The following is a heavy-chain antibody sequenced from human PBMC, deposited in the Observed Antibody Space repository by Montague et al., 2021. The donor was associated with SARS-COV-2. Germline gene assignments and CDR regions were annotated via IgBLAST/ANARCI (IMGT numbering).Heavy chain of an antibody. CDR2: IYYSGST. V-gene: IGHV4-39*01. D-gene: IGHD3-9*01. Sequence: SETLSLTCTVSGGSISSSSYYWGWIRQPPGKGLEWIGSIYYSGSTYYNPSLKSRVTISVDTSKNQFSLKLSSVTAADTAVYYCARAFTDWPRYYGMDVWGQGTTVTVSS. CDR3: ARAFTDWPRYYGMDV. J-gene: IGHJ6*02. CDR1: GGSISSSSYY.